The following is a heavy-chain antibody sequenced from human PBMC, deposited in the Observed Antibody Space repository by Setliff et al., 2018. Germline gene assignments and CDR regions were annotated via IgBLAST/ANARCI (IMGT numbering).Heavy chain of an antibody. D-gene: IGHD1-1*01. CDR3: ARGVPKYTYYFDY. CDR1: GGSLSSYY. J-gene: IGHJ4*02. CDR2: IYYSGST. Sequence: SETLSLTCTVSGGSLSSYYWSWIRQPPGKGLEWIGYIYYSGSTNYNPSLKSRVTISVDTSKNQFSLKLSSVTAADTAVYYGARGVPKYTYYFDYWGQGTLVTVSS. V-gene: IGHV4-59*01.